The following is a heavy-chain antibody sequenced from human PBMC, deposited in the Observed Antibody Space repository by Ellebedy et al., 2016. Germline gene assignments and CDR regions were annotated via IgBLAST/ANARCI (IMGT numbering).Heavy chain of an antibody. Sequence: GGSLRLXXTASGLHFNTFFMSWVRQAPGKGLEWVSTISAGSDTTRLADSVKGRFTISRENAKNSLYLQMTSLRAEDTAVYYCAREMTTVTGGWFDPWGQGTLVTVSS. J-gene: IGHJ5*02. D-gene: IGHD4-17*01. CDR1: GLHFNTFF. CDR2: ISAGSDTT. CDR3: AREMTTVTGGWFDP. V-gene: IGHV3-23*01.